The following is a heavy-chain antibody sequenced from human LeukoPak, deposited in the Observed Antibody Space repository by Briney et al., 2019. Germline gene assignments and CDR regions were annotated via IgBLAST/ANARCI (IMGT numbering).Heavy chain of an antibody. CDR3: AKSAYYYDSGGYYYFDY. D-gene: IGHD3-22*01. CDR1: GFTFSSYA. V-gene: IGHV3-23*01. J-gene: IGHJ4*02. Sequence: PGRSLRLSCAASGFTFSSYAMSWVRQAPGKGLEWVSAISGSGGSTYYADSVKGRFTISRDNSKNTLYLQMNSLRAEDTAVYYCAKSAYYYDSGGYYYFDYWGQGTLVTVSS. CDR2: ISGSGGST.